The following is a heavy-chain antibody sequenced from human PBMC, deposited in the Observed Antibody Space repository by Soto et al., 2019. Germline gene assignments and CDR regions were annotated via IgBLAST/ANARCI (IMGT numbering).Heavy chain of an antibody. V-gene: IGHV3-11*01. CDR3: ARAPVYTWNYLRFDP. D-gene: IGHD1-7*01. Sequence: QGQLVESGGGLVKPGGSLRLSCAASAFSFSDYYMSWIRQAPGKGLEWVSYISGSGSTMYYADSVRGRFTISRDNAKNSLYLQMKSLGVEDTAVYYCARAPVYTWNYLRFDPWGQGTLVTVSS. CDR2: ISGSGSTM. CDR1: AFSFSDYY. J-gene: IGHJ5*02.